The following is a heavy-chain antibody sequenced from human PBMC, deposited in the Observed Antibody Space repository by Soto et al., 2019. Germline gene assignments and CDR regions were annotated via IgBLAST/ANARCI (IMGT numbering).Heavy chain of an antibody. V-gene: IGHV3-30*18. J-gene: IGHJ4*02. CDR2: ISYDGSNK. Sequence: RRLSCAASGFTFSSYGMHWVRQAPGKGLEWVAVISYDGSNKYYADSVKGRFTISRDNSKNTLYLQMNSLRAEDTAVYYCAKDNYYDSSGYYYRYFDYWGQGTLVTVSS. CDR1: GFTFSSYG. D-gene: IGHD3-22*01. CDR3: AKDNYYDSSGYYYRYFDY.